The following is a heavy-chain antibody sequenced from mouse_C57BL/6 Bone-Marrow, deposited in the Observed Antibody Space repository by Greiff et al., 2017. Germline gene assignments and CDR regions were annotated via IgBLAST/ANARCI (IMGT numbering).Heavy chain of an antibody. J-gene: IGHJ2*01. D-gene: IGHD1-1*02. Sequence: QVQLQQPGAELARPGPSVKLSCKASGYTFTSYWMDWVKQRPGQGLEWIGNIYPSDSETHYNQKFKDKATLTVDKSSSTAYMPLSSLTSEDSTVYYCARGVGWYFDYWGRGTTLTVTS. V-gene: IGHV1-61*01. CDR1: GYTFTSYW. CDR3: ARGVGWYFDY. CDR2: IYPSDSET.